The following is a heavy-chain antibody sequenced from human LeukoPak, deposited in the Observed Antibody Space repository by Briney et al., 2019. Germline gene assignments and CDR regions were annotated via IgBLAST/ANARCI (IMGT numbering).Heavy chain of an antibody. J-gene: IGHJ6*03. V-gene: IGHV1-8*02. Sequence: ASVKVSCKASEGTFSSYAISWVRQGTGQGLEWMGWMNPNSGNTGYAQKFQGRVTMTRNTSISTAYMELSSLRSEDTAVYYCARGLWEYSLVWRAYYYYYMDVWGKGTTVTVSS. D-gene: IGHD2/OR15-2a*01. CDR2: MNPNSGNT. CDR3: ARGLWEYSLVWRAYYYYYMDV. CDR1: EGTFSSYA.